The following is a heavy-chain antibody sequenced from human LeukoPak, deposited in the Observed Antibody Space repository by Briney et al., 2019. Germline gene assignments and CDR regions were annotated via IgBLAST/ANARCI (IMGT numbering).Heavy chain of an antibody. CDR2: ISSSSSYT. Sequence: LSLTCTVSGGSISSGGYYMSWIRQAPGKGLEWVSYISSSSSYTNYADSVKGRFTISRDNAKNSLYLQMNSLRAEDTAVYYCARADGYNGEFDYWGQGTLVTVSS. D-gene: IGHD5-24*01. J-gene: IGHJ4*02. V-gene: IGHV3-11*06. CDR3: ARADGYNGEFDY. CDR1: GGSISSGGYY.